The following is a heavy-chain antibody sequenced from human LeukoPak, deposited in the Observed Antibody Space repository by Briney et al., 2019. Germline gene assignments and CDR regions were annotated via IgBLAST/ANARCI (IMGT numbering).Heavy chain of an antibody. CDR1: GFTFSSSA. J-gene: IGHJ6*02. V-gene: IGHV3-23*01. CDR3: ARGPGHIVVVPAAKPSYYYYGMDV. Sequence: GGSLRLSCAASGFTFSSSAMSWVRQAPGKGLEWVSAISNNGGYTYYADSVQGRFTISRDNSKSTLCLQMNSLRAEDTAVYYCARGPGHIVVVPAAKPSYYYYGMDVWGQGTTVTVSS. D-gene: IGHD2-2*01. CDR2: ISNNGGYT.